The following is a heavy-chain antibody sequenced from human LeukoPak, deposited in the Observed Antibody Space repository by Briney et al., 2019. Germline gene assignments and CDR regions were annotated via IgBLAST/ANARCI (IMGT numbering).Heavy chain of an antibody. CDR1: GFTFSSYA. Sequence: PGGSLRLSCAASGFTFSSYAMSWVRQAPGKGLEWVSAISGSGGSTYYADSVKGRFTISRDNSKNTLYLQMNSLRAEDTAVYHCAKHPGYSSGWYVETPYFDYWGQGTLVTVSS. CDR3: AKHPGYSSGWYVETPYFDY. D-gene: IGHD6-19*01. CDR2: ISGSGGST. J-gene: IGHJ4*02. V-gene: IGHV3-23*01.